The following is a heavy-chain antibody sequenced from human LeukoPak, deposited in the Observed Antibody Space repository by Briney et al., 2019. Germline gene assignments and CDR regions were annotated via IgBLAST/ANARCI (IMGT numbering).Heavy chain of an antibody. CDR1: GYTFTSYT. J-gene: IGHJ4*02. V-gene: IGHV1-3*01. CDR3: ARGQWLPVFDF. D-gene: IGHD3-22*01. Sequence: ASVKVSCKASGYTFTSYTMHWVRQAPGQRLEWMGWINAGHGNTKYSQKFQARVSITRDTSASTAYMELRSLRSEDTAVYYCARGQWLPVFDFWGQGTLVTVSS. CDR2: INAGHGNT.